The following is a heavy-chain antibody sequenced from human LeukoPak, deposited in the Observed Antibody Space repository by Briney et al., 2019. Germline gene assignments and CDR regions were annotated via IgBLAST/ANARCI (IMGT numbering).Heavy chain of an antibody. CDR1: GGTFSSYA. CDR3: ARESLGEYSSSSSYFDY. CDR2: IIPIFGTA. J-gene: IGHJ4*02. Sequence: GASVKVSCKASGGTFSSYAISWVRQAPGQGLEWMGGIIPIFGTANYAQKFQGRVTITADESTSTAYMELSSLRSEDTAVYYCARESLGEYSSSSSYFDYWGQGTLVTVSS. D-gene: IGHD6-6*01. V-gene: IGHV1-69*13.